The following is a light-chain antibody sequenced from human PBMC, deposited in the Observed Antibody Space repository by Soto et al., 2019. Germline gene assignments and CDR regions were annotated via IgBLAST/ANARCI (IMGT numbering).Light chain of an antibody. CDR2: GAS. Sequence: DIQMTPSPSSLSASVLYIVNITFRASQGINIYLAWYQQAAGKVPKHLIYGASKLQSGVPSRFRGGGSGTNFTLTISSLQPEDVGTYYCQNYNSAPINFGQGTRLEIK. V-gene: IGKV1-27*01. J-gene: IGKJ5*01. CDR1: QGINIY. CDR3: QNYNSAPIN.